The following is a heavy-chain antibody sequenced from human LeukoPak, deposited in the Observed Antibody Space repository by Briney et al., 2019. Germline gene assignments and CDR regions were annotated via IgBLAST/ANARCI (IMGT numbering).Heavy chain of an antibody. D-gene: IGHD1-1*01. CDR3: AKDRYTWSYAFDI. CDR2: ISYDGSNK. Sequence: GSLRLSCAASGFTFSSHGMHWVRQAPGKGLEWVAVISYDGSNKYYADSVKGRYTISRDNSKNTLYLQMNSLRAEDTAVYYCAKDRYTWSYAFDIWGQGTMVTVSS. V-gene: IGHV3-30*18. CDR1: GFTFSSHG. J-gene: IGHJ3*02.